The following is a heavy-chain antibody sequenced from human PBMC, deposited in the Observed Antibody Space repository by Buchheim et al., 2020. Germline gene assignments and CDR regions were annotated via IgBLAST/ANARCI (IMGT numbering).Heavy chain of an antibody. J-gene: IGHJ6*02. CDR1: GGSFSGYY. V-gene: IGHV4-34*01. CDR3: ARERYYYGSGSYYPYYYYGMDV. CDR2: INHSGST. D-gene: IGHD3-10*01. Sequence: QVQLQQWGAGLLKPSETLSLTCAVYGGSFSGYYWSWIRQPPGKGLEWIGEINHSGSTKYNPSLKSRVTISVDTSQNQFSLKLSSVTAADTAVYYCARERYYYGSGSYYPYYYYGMDVWGQGTT.